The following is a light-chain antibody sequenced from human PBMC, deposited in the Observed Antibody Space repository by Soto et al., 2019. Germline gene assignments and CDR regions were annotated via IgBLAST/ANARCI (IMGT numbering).Light chain of an antibody. Sequence: EIVLRRSPGTLSLSPGERAALSWRGRQSVSSNYLAWYQQKHGQAPEVLIYSASIRATGIPDRFTGSGSGTPFTLTIRRMEPEDFAVYYCQQYGSSGTLGQGPKVDIK. CDR1: QSVSSNY. J-gene: IGKJ1*01. CDR2: SAS. CDR3: QQYGSSGT. V-gene: IGKV3-20*01.